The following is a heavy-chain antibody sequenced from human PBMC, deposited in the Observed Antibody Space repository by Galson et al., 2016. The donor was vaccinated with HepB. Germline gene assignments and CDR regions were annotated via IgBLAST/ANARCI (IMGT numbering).Heavy chain of an antibody. D-gene: IGHD2-8*01. CDR3: ARGGTLPKTNLYGMDV. V-gene: IGHV1-8*01. CDR1: GYTFSNYD. CDR2: MNPKSGHT. J-gene: IGHJ6*02. Sequence: SVKVSCKASGYTFSNYDINWVRQAPGQGPGWMAWMNPKSGHTGYAQSFKARVTMTRDTSISTAYMELYSLTSEDTAVYFCARGGTLPKTNLYGMDVWGQGTTVTVSS.